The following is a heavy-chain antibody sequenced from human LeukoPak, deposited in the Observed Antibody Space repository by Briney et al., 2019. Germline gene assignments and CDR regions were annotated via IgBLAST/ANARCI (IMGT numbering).Heavy chain of an antibody. D-gene: IGHD3-16*01. Sequence: GGSLRLSCAASGFSFSNFDMSWVRQAPGKGLEWVSFINSGSRTIYYADSVRGRFTISRDNAKNSLYLQMNSLRDEDTAVYYCAGMGSWATRAYDYWGQGTLVTVSS. J-gene: IGHJ4*02. CDR1: GFSFSNFD. CDR2: INSGSRTI. V-gene: IGHV3-48*02. CDR3: AGMGSWATRAYDY.